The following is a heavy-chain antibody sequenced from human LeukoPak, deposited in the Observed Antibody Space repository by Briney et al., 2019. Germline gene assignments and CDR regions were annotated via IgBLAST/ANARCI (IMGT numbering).Heavy chain of an antibody. V-gene: IGHV3-21*01. D-gene: IGHD5-18*01. Sequence: GGSLRLSCAASGFTFSSYSMNWVRQAPGKGLEWVSSISSSSSYIYYADSVKGRFTISRDNAKNSLYLQMNSLRAEDTAVYYCARSHHTAMVTPMDYWGQGTRVTVSS. CDR3: ARSHHTAMVTPMDY. J-gene: IGHJ4*02. CDR2: ISSSSSYI. CDR1: GFTFSSYS.